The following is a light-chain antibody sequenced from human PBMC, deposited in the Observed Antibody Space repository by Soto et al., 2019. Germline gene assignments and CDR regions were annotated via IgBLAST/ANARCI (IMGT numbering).Light chain of an antibody. CDR3: SSYTSTDTLVV. CDR1: RSDVGGYNY. J-gene: IGLJ1*01. V-gene: IGLV2-14*01. CDR2: EVS. Sequence: QSVLTQPASVSGSPGQSITISCTGTRSDVGGYNYVSWYQQHPGEAPKLIIYEVSNRPSGVSNRFSGSKSGNTASLTISGLQAEDEADYYCSSYTSTDTLVVFGSGTKVTVL.